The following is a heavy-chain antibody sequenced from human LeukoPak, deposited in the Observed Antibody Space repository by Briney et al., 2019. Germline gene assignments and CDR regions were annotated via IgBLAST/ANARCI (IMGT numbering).Heavy chain of an antibody. V-gene: IGHV1-18*01. Sequence: ASVKVSCKASGYTFTSYGISWVRQAPGQGLEWIGWISAYNGNTNYAQKLQGRVTMTTDTSTSTAYMELRSLRSDDTAVYYCARPILCYYDSSGYYDYWGQGTLVTVSS. D-gene: IGHD3-22*01. J-gene: IGHJ4*02. CDR1: GYTFTSYG. CDR3: ARPILCYYDSSGYYDY. CDR2: ISAYNGNT.